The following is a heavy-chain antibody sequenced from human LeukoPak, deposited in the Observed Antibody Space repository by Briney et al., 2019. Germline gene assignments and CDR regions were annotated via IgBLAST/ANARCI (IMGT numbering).Heavy chain of an antibody. V-gene: IGHV4-39*07. Sequence: SETLSLTCTVSGGSISSGDYYWSWIRQPPGKGLEWIGEINHSGSTNYNPSLKSRVTISVDTSKNQFSLKLSSVTAADTAVYYCARGVRSYSEREHNWFDPWGQGTLVTVSS. CDR1: GGSISSGDYY. CDR2: INHSGST. D-gene: IGHD1-1*01. J-gene: IGHJ5*02. CDR3: ARGVRSYSEREHNWFDP.